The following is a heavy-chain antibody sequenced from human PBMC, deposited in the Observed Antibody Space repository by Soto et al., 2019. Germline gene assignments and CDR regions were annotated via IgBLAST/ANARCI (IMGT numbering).Heavy chain of an antibody. CDR2: ISPYNGNT. CDR1: GYTFTDYG. Sequence: ASMKVSCKSSGYTFTDYGITWVRQAPGQGLEWMGWISPYNGNTNYAQNLQGRVTMTTDTSTSTAYMELRTLRSDDTAVYYCARLALTGAYYSYYMDVWGKGTTVTVSS. V-gene: IGHV1-18*01. J-gene: IGHJ6*03. D-gene: IGHD1-20*01. CDR3: ARLALTGAYYSYYMDV.